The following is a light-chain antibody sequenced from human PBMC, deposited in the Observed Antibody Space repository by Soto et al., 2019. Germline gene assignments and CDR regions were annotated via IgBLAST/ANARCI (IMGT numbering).Light chain of an antibody. CDR1: QSISSW. CDR3: QQYNSYSPLT. J-gene: IGKJ4*01. Sequence: DIQITQSPSSLTASVGYRFTITCRASQSISSWLAWYQQQPWKAPKLLIFDAFSLESGVPSRFSGSRSGTEFTLTIRSLQPDDYATYYCQQYNSYSPLTFGGGTTGDIK. CDR2: DAF. V-gene: IGKV1-5*01.